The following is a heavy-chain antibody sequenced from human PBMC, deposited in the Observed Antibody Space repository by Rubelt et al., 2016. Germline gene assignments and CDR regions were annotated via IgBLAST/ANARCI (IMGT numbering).Heavy chain of an antibody. Sequence: SSGSTIYYADSVKGRFTISRDNSKNTLYLQMNSLRAEDTAVYYCAKVPRGVAARVGYFDYWGQGTLVTVSS. V-gene: IGHV3-23*01. CDR2: SSGSTI. J-gene: IGHJ4*02. CDR3: AKVPRGVAARVGYFDY. D-gene: IGHD6-6*01.